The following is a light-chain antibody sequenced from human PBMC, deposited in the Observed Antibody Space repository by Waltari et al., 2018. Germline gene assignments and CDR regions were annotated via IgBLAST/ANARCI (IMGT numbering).Light chain of an antibody. V-gene: IGKV3-15*01. CDR2: DAS. CDR1: QSIATN. Sequence: EVVMTQSPATLSVSPGGRATLSCRASQSIATNLAWYPPRRGQAPRLLIFDASTRATPISGRVSGGGYGTEFTRTISSLRSEDSAVYYCQQYNRGPPITFGQGTRLEIK. J-gene: IGKJ5*01. CDR3: QQYNRGPPIT.